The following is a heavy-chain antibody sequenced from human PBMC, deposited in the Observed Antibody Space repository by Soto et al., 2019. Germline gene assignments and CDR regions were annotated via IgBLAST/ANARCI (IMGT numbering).Heavy chain of an antibody. CDR3: AKEGSPPFFQH. Sequence: GGSLRLSCAASGFTFSSYGMHWVRQTPGKGLEWVAVITGGGGQKYYLDSVKGRFTISRDNSKNTVSLLLNSLRADDTAVYYCAKEGSPPFFQHWGQGTLVTSPQ. CDR2: ITGGGGQK. J-gene: IGHJ4*02. CDR1: GFTFSSYG. V-gene: IGHV3-30-3*02. D-gene: IGHD3-10*01.